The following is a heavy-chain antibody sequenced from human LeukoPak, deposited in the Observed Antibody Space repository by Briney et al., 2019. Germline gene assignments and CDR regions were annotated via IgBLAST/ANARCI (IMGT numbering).Heavy chain of an antibody. Sequence: GAPVKVSCKASGYTFTSYGISWVRQAPGQGLEWMGWISAYNGNTNYAQKLQGRVTMTTDTSTSTAYMELRSLRSDDTAVYYCASGHCSSTSCYLYYYMDVWGKGTTVTVSS. V-gene: IGHV1-18*01. CDR2: ISAYNGNT. CDR1: GYTFTSYG. D-gene: IGHD2-2*03. CDR3: ASGHCSSTSCYLYYYMDV. J-gene: IGHJ6*03.